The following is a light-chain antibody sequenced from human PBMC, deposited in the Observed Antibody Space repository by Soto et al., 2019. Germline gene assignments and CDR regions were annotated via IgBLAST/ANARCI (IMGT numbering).Light chain of an antibody. CDR1: SSDVGSYNR. Sequence: QSVLTQPPSVSGSPGQSVAISCSGTSSDVGSYNRVSWYQQPPGTAPKLMIYEVTNRPSGVPDRFSGSKSGNTASLTISGLQAEDEGDYYCSSFPSSSNYVFGTGTKLTVL. J-gene: IGLJ1*01. CDR2: EVT. CDR3: SSFPSSSNYV. V-gene: IGLV2-18*02.